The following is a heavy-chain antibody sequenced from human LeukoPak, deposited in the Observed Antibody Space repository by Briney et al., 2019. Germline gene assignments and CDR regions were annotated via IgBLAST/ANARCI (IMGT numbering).Heavy chain of an antibody. J-gene: IGHJ4*02. D-gene: IGHD6-13*01. Sequence: SETLSLTCTVSGGSISSSYSYWGWIRQPPGKGLEWIGNIYYSGSTYYNPSLKSRVTISVDTSKNQFSLKLSSVTAADTAVYYCASHPGYSSSWYDYWGQGTLVTVSS. CDR2: IYYSGST. V-gene: IGHV4-39*07. CDR1: GGSISSSYSY. CDR3: ASHPGYSSSWYDY.